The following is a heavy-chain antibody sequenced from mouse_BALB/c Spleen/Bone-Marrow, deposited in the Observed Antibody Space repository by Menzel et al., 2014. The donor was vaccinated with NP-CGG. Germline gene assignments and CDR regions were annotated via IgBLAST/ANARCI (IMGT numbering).Heavy chain of an antibody. Sequence: VQLQQPGAELVKPGASVKLSCTASGFNIKDTYMHWVKQRPEQGLEWIGRIDPANGNTKYDPKFQGKATITADTSSNIAYLQLSSLTSEDTAVYYCARGYDEGFVYWGQGTPVTVSA. CDR1: GFNIKDTY. V-gene: IGHV14-3*02. D-gene: IGHD2-14*01. J-gene: IGHJ3*01. CDR3: ARGYDEGFVY. CDR2: IDPANGNT.